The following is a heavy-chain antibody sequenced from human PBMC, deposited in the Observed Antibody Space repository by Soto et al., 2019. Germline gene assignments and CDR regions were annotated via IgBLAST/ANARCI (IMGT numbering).Heavy chain of an antibody. CDR3: AREKPVAGLTLGYGMDX. D-gene: IGHD6-19*01. CDR2: IIISGSSGTTI. CDR1: GFPFSTYE. Sequence: GSLRLSWAASGFPFSTYEMNWVRQAPGKGLALVSHIIISGSSGTTISYADSVKGRFTISRENAKNSLYLQINTLRAEDTAIYYRAREKPVAGLTLGYGMDXWGQVTTFTAS. J-gene: IGHJ6*02. V-gene: IGHV3-48*03.